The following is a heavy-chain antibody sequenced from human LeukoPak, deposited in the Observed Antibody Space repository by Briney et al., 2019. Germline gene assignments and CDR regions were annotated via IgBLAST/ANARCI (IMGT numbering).Heavy chain of an antibody. J-gene: IGHJ5*02. Sequence: PSETLSRTCTVSGGSISSYYWSWIRQPPGKGLEWIGYIYYSGSTNYNPSRKSRVTISVDTSKNQFSLKLSSVTAADTAVYYCARETRGYSYGTGGWFDPWGQGTLVTVSS. D-gene: IGHD5-18*01. CDR2: IYYSGST. V-gene: IGHV4-59*01. CDR1: GGSISSYY. CDR3: ARETRGYSYGTGGWFDP.